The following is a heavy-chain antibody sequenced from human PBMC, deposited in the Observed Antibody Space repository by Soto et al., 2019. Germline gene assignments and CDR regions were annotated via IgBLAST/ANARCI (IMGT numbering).Heavy chain of an antibody. CDR2: IYTSGST. D-gene: IGHD3-3*01. Sequence: ETLSLTYTVSGGSISSYYWSWIRQPAGKGLEWIGRIYTSGSTNYNPSLKSRVTMSVDTSKNQFSLKLSSVTAADTAVYYCARDTSPPITIFGVVSWFDPWGQGTLVTVSS. J-gene: IGHJ5*02. V-gene: IGHV4-4*07. CDR1: GGSISSYY. CDR3: ARDTSPPITIFGVVSWFDP.